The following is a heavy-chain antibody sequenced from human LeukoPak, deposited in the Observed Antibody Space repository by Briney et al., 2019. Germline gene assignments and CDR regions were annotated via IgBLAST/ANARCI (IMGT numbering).Heavy chain of an antibody. CDR3: ARGDNSGYYSLDY. D-gene: IGHD3-22*01. V-gene: IGHV4-59*01. J-gene: IGHJ4*02. Sequence: SETLSLTCAVYGGSFSGYYWSWIRQPPGEGLEWIGYIYYSGSTNYNPSLKSRVTISVDTSKNQFSLKLSSVTAADTAVYYCARGDNSGYYSLDYWGQGTLVTVSS. CDR2: IYYSGST. CDR1: GGSFSGYY.